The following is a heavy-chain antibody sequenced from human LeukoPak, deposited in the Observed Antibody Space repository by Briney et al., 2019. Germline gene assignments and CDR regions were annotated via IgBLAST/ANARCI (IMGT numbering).Heavy chain of an antibody. CDR3: ARDPDYDSSGYPDG. CDR2: ISGSGGST. D-gene: IGHD3-22*01. J-gene: IGHJ4*02. CDR1: GFTFSSYA. V-gene: IGHV3-23*01. Sequence: GGSLRLSCAASGFTFSSYAMSWVRQAPGKGLEWVSAISGSGGSTYYADSVKGRFTISRDNSKNTLYLQMNSLRAEDTAVYYCARDPDYDSSGYPDGWGQGTLVTVSS.